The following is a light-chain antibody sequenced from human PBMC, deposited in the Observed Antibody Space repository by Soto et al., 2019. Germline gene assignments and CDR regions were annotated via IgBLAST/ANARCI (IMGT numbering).Light chain of an antibody. CDR2: DAS. CDR3: QQYGSLSWP. Sequence: EIQMTQSTSTLSASVGDRVTITCRASQSISSWLAWYQQKPGKAPKLLIYDASSLESGVPSRFSGSGSGTDFTLTISRLEPEDFAVYYCQQYGSLSWPFGQGTKVDVK. CDR1: QSISSW. V-gene: IGKV1-5*01. J-gene: IGKJ1*01.